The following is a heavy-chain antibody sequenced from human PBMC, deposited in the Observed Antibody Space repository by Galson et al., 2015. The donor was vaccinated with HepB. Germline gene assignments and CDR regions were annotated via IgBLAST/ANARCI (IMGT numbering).Heavy chain of an antibody. CDR2: TYYRSKWSN. CDR1: GDSVSGNRVT. D-gene: IGHD1-1*01. V-gene: IGHV6-1*01. CDR3: ARALDVYFDY. Sequence: CAISGDSVSGNRVTWNRIMQSPSRGLEWLGRTYYRSKWSNDYAVSVKSRITINPDTSKNQFSLHLNSVTPEDTAVYYCARALDVYFDYWGQGNLVTVSS. J-gene: IGHJ4*02.